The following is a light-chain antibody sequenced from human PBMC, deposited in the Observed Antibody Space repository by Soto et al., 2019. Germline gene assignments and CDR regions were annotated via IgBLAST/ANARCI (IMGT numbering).Light chain of an antibody. Sequence: QSVLTQPASVSGSPGQSITFSCTVTSSDVGTYNLVSWYQQHPGKAPKFIIYDGTKRPSGVSDRFSASQSGNTASLTISGRQAEDDADYYCFSYAGSPTSYVFGTGTKVTVL. CDR2: DGT. CDR1: SSDVGTYNL. J-gene: IGLJ1*01. V-gene: IGLV2-23*01. CDR3: FSYAGSPTSYV.